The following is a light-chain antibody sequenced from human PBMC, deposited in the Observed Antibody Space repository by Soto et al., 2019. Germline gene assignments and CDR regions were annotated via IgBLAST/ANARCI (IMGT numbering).Light chain of an antibody. V-gene: IGLV2-14*01. J-gene: IGLJ1*01. CDR1: SSDIGAYNY. Sequence: QSVLTQPASVSGSPGQSITISCTGTSSDIGAYNYVSWYQQHPGKAPKLMIYDVSNRPSGLSNRFSGSKSGNTASLTISGLQAEDEDYYYCNSYTHSAPSLFATGPKITV. CDR2: DVS. CDR3: NSYTHSAPSL.